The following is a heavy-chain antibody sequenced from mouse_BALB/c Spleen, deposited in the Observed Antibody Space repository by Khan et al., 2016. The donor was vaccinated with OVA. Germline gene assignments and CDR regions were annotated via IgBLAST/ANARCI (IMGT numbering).Heavy chain of an antibody. CDR3: ANPSYDPRFFEV. CDR2: IAPANGDT. V-gene: IGHV14-3*02. D-gene: IGHD2-3*01. J-gene: IGHJ1*01. Sequence: VQLQQSGAELVKPGASVRLSCTASGFNIKDTYIHWVKQRPEQGLEWIGRIAPANGDTTYDPKFQDKATITSDTSSNTSYLQLRSLTSEDTAVYYCANPSYDPRFFEVWGAGTTVTVSS. CDR1: GFNIKDTY.